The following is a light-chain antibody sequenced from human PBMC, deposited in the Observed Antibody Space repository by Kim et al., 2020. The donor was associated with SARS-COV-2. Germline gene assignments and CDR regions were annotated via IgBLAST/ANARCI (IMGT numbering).Light chain of an antibody. Sequence: PGERATPSCRASQRISSRYLAWYQQKPGQAPRLLIYGASSRATDIPDRFSGSGSGTDFTLTISRLEPEDFAVYYCQQYGSSPMYTFGQGTKLEIK. CDR1: QRISSRY. J-gene: IGKJ2*01. V-gene: IGKV3-20*01. CDR3: QQYGSSPMYT. CDR2: GAS.